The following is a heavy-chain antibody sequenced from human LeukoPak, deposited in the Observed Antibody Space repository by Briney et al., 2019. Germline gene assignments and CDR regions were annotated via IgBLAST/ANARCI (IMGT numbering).Heavy chain of an antibody. J-gene: IGHJ5*02. CDR1: GGSISSSSYY. CDR2: IYYSGST. CDR3: ARDNFGDYRLNWFDP. Sequence: SETLSLTCTVSGGSISSSSYYWGWIRQPPGKWLEWIGSIYYSGSTYYNPSLKSRVTISVDTSKNQFSLKLSSVTAADTAVYYCARDNFGDYRLNWFDPWGQGTLVTVSS. D-gene: IGHD3-10*01. V-gene: IGHV4-39*07.